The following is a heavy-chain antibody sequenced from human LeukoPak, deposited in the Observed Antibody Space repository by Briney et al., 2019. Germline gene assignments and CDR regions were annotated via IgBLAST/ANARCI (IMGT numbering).Heavy chain of an antibody. CDR2: IYSGGST. CDR3: ASLPPPQGMDV. Sequence: GGSLRLSCAASGFTVSSNYMSWVRQAAGKGLEWVSVIYSGGSTYYADSVKGRFTISRDNSKNTLYLQMNSLRAEDTAVYYCASLPPPQGMDVWGKGTTVTVSS. V-gene: IGHV3-53*01. CDR1: GFTVSSNY. J-gene: IGHJ6*04. D-gene: IGHD1-14*01.